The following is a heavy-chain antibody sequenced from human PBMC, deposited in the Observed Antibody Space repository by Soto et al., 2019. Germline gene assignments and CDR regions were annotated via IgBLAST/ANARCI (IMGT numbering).Heavy chain of an antibody. CDR1: GFTFSSYA. Sequence: VGSLRRSCAASGFTFSSYAMSWVRQAPGKGLEWVSAISGSGGSTYYADSVKGRFTISRDNSKNTLYLQMNSLRAEDTAVYYCAKGPGRGSGYYNWFDPWGQGTLVTVSS. D-gene: IGHD3-3*01. CDR2: ISGSGGST. V-gene: IGHV3-23*01. J-gene: IGHJ5*02. CDR3: AKGPGRGSGYYNWFDP.